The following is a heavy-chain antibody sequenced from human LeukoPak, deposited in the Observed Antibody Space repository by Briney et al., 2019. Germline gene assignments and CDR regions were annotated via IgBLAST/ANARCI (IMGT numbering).Heavy chain of an antibody. CDR1: GFTVSSNY. Sequence: GGSLRLSCAASGFTVSSNYMSWVRQAPGKGLEWVSAISGSGGSTYYADSVKGRFTISRDNSKNTLYLQMNSLRAEDTAVYYCAKEGAYVNTQGFDYWGQGTLVTVSS. CDR3: AKEGAYVNTQGFDY. D-gene: IGHD1-26*01. CDR2: ISGSGGST. J-gene: IGHJ4*02. V-gene: IGHV3-23*01.